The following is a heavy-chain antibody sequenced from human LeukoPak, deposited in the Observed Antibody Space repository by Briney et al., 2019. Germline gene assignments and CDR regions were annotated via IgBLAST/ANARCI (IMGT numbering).Heavy chain of an antibody. Sequence: PGGSLRLSCAASGFTFSSYAMSWVRQAPGKGLEWVSAISGSGGSTYYADSLKGRFIISRDNSKNTLNLQINSLRAEDTAVYYCARAGGTTMIPGDYWGQGTLVTVSS. J-gene: IGHJ4*02. CDR1: GFTFSSYA. V-gene: IGHV3-23*01. CDR2: ISGSGGST. CDR3: ARAGGTTMIPGDY. D-gene: IGHD4-17*01.